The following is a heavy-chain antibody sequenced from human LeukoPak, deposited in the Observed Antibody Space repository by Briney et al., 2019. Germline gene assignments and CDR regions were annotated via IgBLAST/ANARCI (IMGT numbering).Heavy chain of an antibody. Sequence: GGSLRLSCAASGFTVSDYYMTWMRQAPGKGLEWVSYISSRSSYTNYADSVTGRFTISRDNAKNSLNLHMSSLRVEDTAVYYCARGLRSGADWFDAWGQGTLVRVFS. CDR3: ARGLRSGADWFDA. V-gene: IGHV3-11*05. D-gene: IGHD4-17*01. CDR1: GFTVSDYY. J-gene: IGHJ5*02. CDR2: ISSRSSYT.